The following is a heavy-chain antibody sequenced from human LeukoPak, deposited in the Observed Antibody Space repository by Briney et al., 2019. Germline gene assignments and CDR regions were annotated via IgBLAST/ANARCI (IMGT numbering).Heavy chain of an antibody. J-gene: IGHJ4*02. CDR1: GGSISGYY. Sequence: SETLSLTCTVSGGSISGYYWSWIRQPPGKGLEWVGYIYYTGNTAHNPSLKTRVTIPVDTSKNQFSLKLTSVTAADTAVYYCARGPLGSGYTYFDYWGQGSLVTVSS. CDR3: ARGPLGSGYTYFDY. D-gene: IGHD5-12*01. CDR2: IYYTGNT. V-gene: IGHV4-59*01.